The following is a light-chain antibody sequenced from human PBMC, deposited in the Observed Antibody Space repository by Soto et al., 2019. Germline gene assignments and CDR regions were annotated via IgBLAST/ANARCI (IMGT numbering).Light chain of an antibody. V-gene: IGLV1-44*01. CDR3: AAWDDSLNALV. CDR2: SNS. J-gene: IGLJ2*01. CDR1: DSNIGSNT. Sequence: QSVLTQPPSASGTPGQRVTISCSGSDSNIGSNTVDWYQQFPGTAPKLLIYSNSHRPSGVPDRFSGSKSGTSASLAISGLQSDDEANYYCAAWDDSLNALVFGGGTQLTVL.